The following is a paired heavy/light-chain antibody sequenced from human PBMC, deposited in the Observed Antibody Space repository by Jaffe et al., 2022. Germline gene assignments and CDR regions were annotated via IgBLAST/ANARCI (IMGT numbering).Heavy chain of an antibody. CDR1: GGSVSSGSYY. J-gene: IGHJ6*03. Sequence: QVQLQESGPGLVKPSETLSLTCTVSGGSVSSGSYYWSWIRQPPGKGLEWIGYIYYSGSTNYNPSLKSRVTISVDTSKNQFSLKLSSVTAADTAVYYCAREKEYYYGSGRDPLHYYYYYMDVWGKGTTVTVSS. CDR2: IYYSGST. V-gene: IGHV4-61*01. D-gene: IGHD3-10*01. CDR3: AREKEYYYGSGRDPLHYYYYYMDV.
Light chain of an antibody. CDR1: QSISSY. CDR3: QQSYSGRT. CDR2: AAS. Sequence: DIQMTQSPSSLSASVGDRVTITCRASQSISSYLNWYQQKPGKAPKLLIYAASSLQSGVPSRFSGSGSGTDFTLTISSLQPEDFATYYCQQSYSGRTFGQGTKVEIK. V-gene: IGKV1-39*01. J-gene: IGKJ1*01.